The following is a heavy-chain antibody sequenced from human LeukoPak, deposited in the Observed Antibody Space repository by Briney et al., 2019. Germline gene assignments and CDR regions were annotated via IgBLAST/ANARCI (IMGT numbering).Heavy chain of an antibody. CDR1: GFTLSSYS. J-gene: IGHJ6*02. CDR3: ARGYGSGSYDYYYYGMDV. D-gene: IGHD3-10*01. V-gene: IGHV3-21*01. CDR2: ISSSSSYI. Sequence: GGSLRLSCAASGFTLSSYSMNWVRQAPGKGLEWVSSISSSSSYIYYADSVKGRFTISRDNAKNSLYLQMNSLRAEDTAVYYCARGYGSGSYDYYYYGMDVWGQGTTVTVSS.